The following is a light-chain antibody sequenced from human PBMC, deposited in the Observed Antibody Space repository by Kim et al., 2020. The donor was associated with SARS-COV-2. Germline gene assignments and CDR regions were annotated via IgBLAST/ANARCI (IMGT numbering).Light chain of an antibody. J-gene: IGKJ4*01. CDR1: QNINNW. CDR3: QQYNSYPLT. CDR2: RAS. V-gene: IGKV1-5*03. Sequence: ASVGDRVIITGRASQNINNWLAWYQQKPGKAPKSLIYRASSLEYGVPSRFSGSGSGTEFTLTISSLQPDDFATYYCQQYNSYPLTFGGGTKVDIK.